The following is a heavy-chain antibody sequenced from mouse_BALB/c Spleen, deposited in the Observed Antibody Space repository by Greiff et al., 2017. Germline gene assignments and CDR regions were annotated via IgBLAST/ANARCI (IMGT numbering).Heavy chain of an antibody. J-gene: IGHJ4*01. D-gene: IGHD1-1*01. CDR1: GYTFTSYT. Sequence: VQLQQSGAELARPGASVKMSCKASGYTFTSYTMHWVKQRPGQGLEWIGYINPSSGYTNYNQKFKDKATLTADKSSSTAYMQLSSLTSEDSAVYYCARGTTVVATNAMDYWGQGTSVTVSS. CDR3: ARGTTVVATNAMDY. CDR2: INPSSGYT. V-gene: IGHV1-4*01.